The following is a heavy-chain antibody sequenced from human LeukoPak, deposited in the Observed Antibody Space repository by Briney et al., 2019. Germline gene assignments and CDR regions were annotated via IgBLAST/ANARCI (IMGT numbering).Heavy chain of an antibody. Sequence: PSETLSLTCTVSGGSISSSSYYWGWIRQPPGKGLEWIGNIYYSGSTYYNPSLKSRVTISVDTSKNQFSLKLSSVTAADTAVYYCSRLFESRYSSGWFYWGQGTLVTVSS. D-gene: IGHD6-19*01. J-gene: IGHJ4*02. CDR2: IYYSGST. V-gene: IGHV4-39*07. CDR3: SRLFESRYSSGWFY. CDR1: GGSISSSSYY.